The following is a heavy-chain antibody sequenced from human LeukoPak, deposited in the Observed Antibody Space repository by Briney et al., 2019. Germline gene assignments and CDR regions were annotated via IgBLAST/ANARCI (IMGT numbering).Heavy chain of an antibody. Sequence: PSETLSLTCTVSGGSISTSSYYWGWIRQPPAKGLEWIGTIHYSGRTCYNPSLKSRVTISVDTSKNQFSLKMSSVTAADTAMYYCARNSGNYLGWFDPWGQGTLVTVSS. CDR1: GGSISTSSYY. D-gene: IGHD1-26*01. CDR3: ARNSGNYLGWFDP. V-gene: IGHV4-39*01. J-gene: IGHJ5*02. CDR2: IHYSGRT.